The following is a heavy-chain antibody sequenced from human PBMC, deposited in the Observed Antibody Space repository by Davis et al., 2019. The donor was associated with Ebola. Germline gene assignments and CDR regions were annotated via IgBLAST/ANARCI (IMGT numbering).Heavy chain of an antibody. CDR3: ARLRQQLVGGFDP. Sequence: ASVKVSCKASGYTFTSYAMNWVRQAPGQGLEWMGRINPNSGGTNYAQKFQGRVTMTRDTSISTAYMELSRLRSDDTAVYYCARLRQQLVGGFDPWGQGTLVTVSS. D-gene: IGHD6-13*01. V-gene: IGHV1-2*06. CDR2: INPNSGGT. J-gene: IGHJ5*02. CDR1: GYTFTSYA.